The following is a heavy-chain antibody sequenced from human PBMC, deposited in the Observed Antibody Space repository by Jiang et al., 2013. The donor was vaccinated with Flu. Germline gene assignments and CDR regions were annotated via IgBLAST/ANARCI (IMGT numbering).Heavy chain of an antibody. J-gene: IGHJ4*02. CDR3: ARAQKYSGFELPYFDY. CDR1: GGSISSSNYY. D-gene: IGHD5-12*01. CDR2: IYDSGST. V-gene: IGHV4-39*07. Sequence: LLKPSETLSLTCTVSGGSISSSNYYWAWIRQPPGKGLEWIGSIYDSGSTYYNPSLTSRVTMSVDTSRNQFSLKLNSVTAADTAIYYCARAQKYSGFELPYFDYWGQGTLVAVSS.